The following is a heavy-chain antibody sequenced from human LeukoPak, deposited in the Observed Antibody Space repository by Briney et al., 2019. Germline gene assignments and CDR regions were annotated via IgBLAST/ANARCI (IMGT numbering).Heavy chain of an antibody. D-gene: IGHD1-26*01. CDR2: ISGSGGST. Sequence: SGGSLRLSCAASGFTFSSYAMSWVRQAAGKGLEWVSAISGSGGSTYYADSVKGRFTISRDNSKNTLYLRMNSLRAEHTAVYYHAKDPDSGSNEGCWGQGTLVTVSS. CDR1: GFTFSSYA. CDR3: AKDPDSGSNEGC. V-gene: IGHV3-23*01. J-gene: IGHJ4*02.